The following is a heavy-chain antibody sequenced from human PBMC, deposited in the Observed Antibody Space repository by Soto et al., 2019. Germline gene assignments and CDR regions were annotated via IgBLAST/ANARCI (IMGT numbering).Heavy chain of an antibody. CDR3: ARDDSGGYYFSDYYGMDV. CDR2: IKQDGREK. D-gene: IGHD1-26*01. J-gene: IGHJ6*02. CDR1: PFTLSNHW. Sequence: PELSRRRSCAPAPFTLSNHWMSWARQAQRKALERVANIKQDGREKFYVDSVKGRFTISRENAKNSLYLQMNSLRAEDTAVYNCARDDSGGYYFSDYYGMDVWGQGTTVTVSS. V-gene: IGHV3-7*03.